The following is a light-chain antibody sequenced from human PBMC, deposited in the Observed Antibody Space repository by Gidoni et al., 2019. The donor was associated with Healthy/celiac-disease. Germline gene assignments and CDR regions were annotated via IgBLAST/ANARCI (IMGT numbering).Light chain of an antibody. CDR3: QQLNSYPCT. Sequence: DIQLTQSPSFLSASVGDRVTITCRASQGISSYLAWYQQKPGKAPKLLIYAASTLQSGVSSRFSGSGSGTEFTLTISSLQPEDFATYYCQQLNSYPCTFGPGTKVDIK. V-gene: IGKV1-9*01. CDR1: QGISSY. CDR2: AAS. J-gene: IGKJ3*01.